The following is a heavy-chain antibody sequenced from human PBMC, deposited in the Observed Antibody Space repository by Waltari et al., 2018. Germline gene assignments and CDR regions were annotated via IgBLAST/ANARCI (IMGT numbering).Heavy chain of an antibody. CDR3: AKRLLEPQVGAFDI. CDR1: GFTFSSYS. Sequence: EVQLLQSGGGLVQPGGSLRLSCAASGFTFSSYSMSWVRQAPGKGLGWVSAIIGGGETTLYADSVKGRFTISRDNSKNTLSLQVSSLRAEDTAVYYCAKRLLEPQVGAFDIWGQGTIVTVSS. V-gene: IGHV3-23*01. J-gene: IGHJ3*02. D-gene: IGHD3-3*01. CDR2: IIGGGETT.